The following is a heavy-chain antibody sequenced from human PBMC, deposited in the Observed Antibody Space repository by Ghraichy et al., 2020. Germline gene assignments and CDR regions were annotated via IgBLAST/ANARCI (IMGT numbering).Heavy chain of an antibody. CDR3: ARDNSSGWYVPGDFDY. Sequence: SETLSLTCTVSGGSISSSSYYWGWIRQPPGKGLEWIGSIYYSGSTYYNPSLKSRVTISVDTSKNQFSLKLSSVTAADTAVYYCARDNSSGWYVPGDFDYWGQGTLVTVSS. D-gene: IGHD6-19*01. V-gene: IGHV4-39*07. J-gene: IGHJ4*02. CDR2: IYYSGST. CDR1: GGSISSSSYY.